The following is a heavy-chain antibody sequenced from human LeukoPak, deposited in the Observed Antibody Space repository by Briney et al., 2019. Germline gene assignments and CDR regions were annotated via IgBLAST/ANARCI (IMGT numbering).Heavy chain of an antibody. V-gene: IGHV3-30-3*01. D-gene: IGHD1-26*01. J-gene: IGHJ4*02. CDR1: GFTFSSYA. CDR3: AKDGAVRELHIVY. Sequence: GRSLRLSCVASGFTFSSYAMHWVRQAPGTGLEWEAVISYDGSNKYYADSVKGRFTISRDNSKNTLYLQMNSLRAEDTAVYYCAKDGAVRELHIVYWGQRTLVTVSS. CDR2: ISYDGSNK.